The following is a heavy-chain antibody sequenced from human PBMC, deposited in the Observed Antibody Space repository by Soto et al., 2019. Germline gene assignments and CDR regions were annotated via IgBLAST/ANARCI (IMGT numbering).Heavy chain of an antibody. CDR2: ISSSSYM. CDR3: ARWVRDAVDYVDYVSRADAEEYYYGMDV. Sequence: GGSLRLSCAASGFSFSSYSMNWVRQAPGKGLEWVSSISSSSYMYYADSVKGRFTISRDNAKNSLYLQMNSLRAEDTAVYYCARWVRDAVDYVDYVSRADAEEYYYGMDVWGQGTTVTVSS. J-gene: IGHJ6*02. D-gene: IGHD4-17*01. CDR1: GFSFSSYS. V-gene: IGHV3-21*01.